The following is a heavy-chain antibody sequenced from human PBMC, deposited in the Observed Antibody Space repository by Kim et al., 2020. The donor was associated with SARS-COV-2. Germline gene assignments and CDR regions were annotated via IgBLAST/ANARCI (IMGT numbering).Heavy chain of an antibody. CDR3: ARDQSLRFGAKYYYYYGMDV. CDR1: GFTFSDYY. J-gene: IGHJ6*02. CDR2: ISSSSSYT. D-gene: IGHD3-3*01. V-gene: IGHV3-11*05. Sequence: GGSLRLSCAASGFTFSDYYMSWIRQAPGKGLEWVSYISSSSSYTNYADSVKGRFTISRDNAKNSLYMQMNSLRAEDTAVYYCARDQSLRFGAKYYYYYGMDVWGQGTTVTVSS.